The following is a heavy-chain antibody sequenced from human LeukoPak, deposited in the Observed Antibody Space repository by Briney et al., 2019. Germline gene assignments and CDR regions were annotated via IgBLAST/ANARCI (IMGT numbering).Heavy chain of an antibody. D-gene: IGHD1-26*01. CDR3: AXXXXXYSFYIWFDY. Sequence: GESLKISCKGSGYSFTSYWIGWVRQMPGKGLEWMGIIYPGDSDTRYSPSFQGQVTISADKSISTAYLQWSSLKASDTAMYYCAXXXXXYSFYIWFDYWGQGTLVTVSS. V-gene: IGHV5-51*01. J-gene: IGHJ4*02. CDR1: GYSFTSYW. CDR2: IYPGDSDT.